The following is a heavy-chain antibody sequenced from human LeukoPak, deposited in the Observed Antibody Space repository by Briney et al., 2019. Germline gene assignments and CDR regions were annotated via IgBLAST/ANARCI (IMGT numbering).Heavy chain of an antibody. D-gene: IGHD2-2*01. V-gene: IGHV1-2*02. CDR2: INPNRGGT. J-gene: IGHJ4*02. CDR1: GFTFTDFY. Sequence: ASVKVSCKASGFTFTDFYMHWVRQAPGQGLEWMGWINPNRGGTNYAQKFQGRVTMTSDTSISTAYMDLSRLTSDDTAVYYCARIYCSSASCYYFDYWGQGTLVT. CDR3: ARIYCSSASCYYFDY.